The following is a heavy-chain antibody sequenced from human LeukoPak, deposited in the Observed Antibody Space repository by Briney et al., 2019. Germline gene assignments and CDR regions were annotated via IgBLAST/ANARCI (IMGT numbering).Heavy chain of an antibody. CDR3: AKAPRYGYNPLDY. V-gene: IGHV3-23*01. D-gene: IGHD5-24*01. J-gene: IGHJ4*02. CDR2: INGLGSST. CDR1: GFIFNNYG. Sequence: GGSLRLSCAASGFIFNNYGLIWVRQAPGKGLEWISAINGLGSSTYSADSEKGRFTISRDNSKNTLYLQMNSLRAEDSAVYYCAKAPRYGYNPLDYWGQGTLVTVSS.